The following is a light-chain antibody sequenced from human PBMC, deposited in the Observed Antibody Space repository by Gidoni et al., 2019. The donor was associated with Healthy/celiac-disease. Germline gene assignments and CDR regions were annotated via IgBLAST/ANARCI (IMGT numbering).Light chain of an antibody. Sequence: DIQLTQSPSTLSASVGDRVTITCRPSQSSRTWLAWYQQTPGEATKLLIYKASSGAGGVPSRFRGSGPGTEFTLTISSVQADDVAAYYCQQDNSSSCTFXXXTKVEIK. CDR2: KAS. J-gene: IGKJ2*02. V-gene: IGKV1-5*03. CDR3: QQDNSSSCT. CDR1: QSSRTW.